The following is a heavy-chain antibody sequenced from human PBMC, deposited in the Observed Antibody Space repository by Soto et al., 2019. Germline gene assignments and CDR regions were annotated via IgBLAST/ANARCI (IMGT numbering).Heavy chain of an antibody. D-gene: IGHD1-26*01. CDR1: GFTFSSYA. Sequence: GGSLRLSCAASGFTFSSYAMHWVRQAPGKGLEWVAVISYDGSNKYYADSVKGRFTISRDNSKNTLYLQMNSLRAEDTAVYYCARDFRPRGPKQTPKTIVGATQGRVLNYYYGMDVWGQGTTVTVSS. J-gene: IGHJ6*02. CDR3: ARDFRPRGPKQTPKTIVGATQGRVLNYYYGMDV. V-gene: IGHV3-30-3*01. CDR2: ISYDGSNK.